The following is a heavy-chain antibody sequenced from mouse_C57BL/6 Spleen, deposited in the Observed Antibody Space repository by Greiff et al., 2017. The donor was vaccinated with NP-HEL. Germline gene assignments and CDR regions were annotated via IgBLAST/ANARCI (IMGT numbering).Heavy chain of an antibody. Sequence: EVQLVESGGGLVQPGGSLKLSCAASGFTFSDYYMYWVRQTPEKRLEWVAYISNGGGSTYYPDTVKGRFTISRDNAKNTLYLQMSRLKSEDTAMYYCARRLLYAMDYWGQGTSVTVSS. J-gene: IGHJ4*01. D-gene: IGHD1-1*01. CDR3: ARRLLYAMDY. CDR2: ISNGGGST. CDR1: GFTFSDYY. V-gene: IGHV5-12*01.